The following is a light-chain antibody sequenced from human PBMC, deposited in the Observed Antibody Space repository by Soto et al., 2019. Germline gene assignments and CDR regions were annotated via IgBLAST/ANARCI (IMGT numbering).Light chain of an antibody. CDR1: QSVSRSY. Sequence: EIVLTQSPGTLSLSPGERATLSCRASQSVSRSYLAWYQQKPGQAPRLLIYGASSRATGIPDRFSGSGSGTDFTLTISRLEPEDFAVYYCQQYNIWPPYTFGQGTKVDIK. J-gene: IGKJ2*01. CDR3: QQYNIWPPYT. V-gene: IGKV3-20*01. CDR2: GAS.